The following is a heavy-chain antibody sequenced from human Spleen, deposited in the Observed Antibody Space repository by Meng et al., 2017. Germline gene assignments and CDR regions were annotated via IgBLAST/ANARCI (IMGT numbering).Heavy chain of an antibody. CDR2: ISSSSSYI. D-gene: IGHD3-10*01. CDR3: ARGGVSGSYLYGDY. J-gene: IGHJ4*02. V-gene: IGHV3-21*01. CDR1: GFTFSTYS. Sequence: GESLKISCAASGFTFSTYSMNWVRQAPGKGLEWVSSISSSSSYIYYADSVKGRFTISRDNAKNSLYLQMNSLRAEDTAVYYCARGGVSGSYLYGDYWGQGTLVTVSS.